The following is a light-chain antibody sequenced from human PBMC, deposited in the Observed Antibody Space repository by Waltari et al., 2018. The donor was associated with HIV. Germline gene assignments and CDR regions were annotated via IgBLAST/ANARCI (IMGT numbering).Light chain of an antibody. CDR1: SSDVGSYNL. Sequence: QSALTQPASVSGSPGQSITISCTGTSSDVGSYNLVSWYQQHPGKAPKLMIYEVSKRPSGVSNRSSGSKSGNTASRTISGLQAEDEADYYCCSYAGSSTSVFGGGTKLTVL. CDR2: EVS. CDR3: CSYAGSSTSV. V-gene: IGLV2-23*02. J-gene: IGLJ2*01.